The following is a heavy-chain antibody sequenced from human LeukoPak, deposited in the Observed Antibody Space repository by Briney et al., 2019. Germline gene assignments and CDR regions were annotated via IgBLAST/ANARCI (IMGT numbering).Heavy chain of an antibody. Sequence: GGSLRLSCAASGFTFNTDAMSWVRQAPGKGLEWVSAMSGSGGFTYYADSVKGRFTISRDNSKNTLYLQMNSLRAEDTAVYYCARDVSWGSGIDYWGQGTLVTVSS. V-gene: IGHV3-23*01. J-gene: IGHJ4*02. D-gene: IGHD7-27*01. CDR1: GFTFNTDA. CDR2: MSGSGGFT. CDR3: ARDVSWGSGIDY.